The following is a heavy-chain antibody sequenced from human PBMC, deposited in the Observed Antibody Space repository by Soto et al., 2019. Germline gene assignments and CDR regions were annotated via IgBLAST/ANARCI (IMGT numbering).Heavy chain of an antibody. CDR1: GYTFTSYG. Sequence: QVQLVQSGAEVKKPGASVKVSCKASGYTFTSYGISCVRQAPGQGLEWMGWISASNGNTNYAQKLQCRVTMTTDTSTSTAYRELRSLRSDDTAVYYCARGKEQCNWNDISAFDIWGQGTMVTVSS. J-gene: IGHJ3*02. CDR3: ARGKEQCNWNDISAFDI. CDR2: ISASNGNT. V-gene: IGHV1-18*01. D-gene: IGHD1-20*01.